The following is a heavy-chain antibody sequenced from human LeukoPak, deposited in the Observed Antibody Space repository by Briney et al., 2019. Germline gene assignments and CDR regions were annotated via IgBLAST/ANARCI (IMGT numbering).Heavy chain of an antibody. D-gene: IGHD3-10*01. Sequence: PSETLSLTCTVSGGSISSSSYYWGWIRQPPGKGLEWIGSIYYSGSTYYNPSLKSRVTISVDTSKNEFSLKLSSVTAADTAVYYCARVLFGTRFDYWGQGTLVTVSS. V-gene: IGHV4-39*07. CDR1: GGSISSSSYY. CDR3: ARVLFGTRFDY. CDR2: IYYSGST. J-gene: IGHJ4*02.